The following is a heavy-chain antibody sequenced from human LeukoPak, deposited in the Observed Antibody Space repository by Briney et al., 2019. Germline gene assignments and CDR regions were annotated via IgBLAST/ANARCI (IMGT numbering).Heavy chain of an antibody. J-gene: IGHJ4*02. V-gene: IGHV4-39*01. CDR1: GGSVSSGSYY. CDR2: IYYSGST. D-gene: IGHD5-18*01. Sequence: SETLSLTCTVSGGSVSSGSYYWGWIRQPPGKGLEWIGSIYYSGSTYYNPSLKSRVTISVDTSKNQFSLKLSSVTAADTAVYYCARRELGYGYERFDYWGQGTLVTVSS. CDR3: ARRELGYGYERFDY.